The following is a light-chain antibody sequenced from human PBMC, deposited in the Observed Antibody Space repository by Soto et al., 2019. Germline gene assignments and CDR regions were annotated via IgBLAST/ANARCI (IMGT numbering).Light chain of an antibody. J-gene: IGKJ2*01. Sequence: EIVLTQSPGTLSLSPGERATLSCRASQSVSRSYLAWYQQKPGQAPRLLIYGASSRATGIPDRFSGSGSGTDLTLTISRLKPEDFAVYYCQQYGSSPPYTFGQGTKLEIK. CDR3: QQYGSSPPYT. CDR2: GAS. CDR1: QSVSRSY. V-gene: IGKV3-20*01.